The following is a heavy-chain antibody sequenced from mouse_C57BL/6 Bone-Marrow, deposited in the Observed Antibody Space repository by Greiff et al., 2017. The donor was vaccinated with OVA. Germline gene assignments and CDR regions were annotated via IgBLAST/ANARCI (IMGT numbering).Heavy chain of an antibody. CDR1: GFSFNTYA. CDR2: IRSKSNNYAT. J-gene: IGHJ4*01. Sequence: EVKLVESGGGLVQPKGSLKLSCAASGFSFNTYAMNWVRQAPGKGLEWVARIRSKSNNYATYYADSVKDRFTISRDDSESMLYLQMNNLKTEDTAMYYCVRHYSNFYAMDYWGQGTSVTVSS. D-gene: IGHD2-5*01. V-gene: IGHV10-1*01. CDR3: VRHYSNFYAMDY.